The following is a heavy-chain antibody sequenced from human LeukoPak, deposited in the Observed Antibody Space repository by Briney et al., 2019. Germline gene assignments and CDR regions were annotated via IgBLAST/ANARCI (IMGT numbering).Heavy chain of an antibody. CDR1: GFTFSIYS. D-gene: IGHD2-8*01. CDR2: IKPDGDEK. J-gene: IGHJ4*02. Sequence: PGGSLRLSCAASGFTFSIYSMNWVRQAPGKGLEWVANIKPDGDEKYYVDSVKGRFTISRDNANNFLFLQMNSLRADDTAVYYCARDRGTNSYYDYWGQGTLVSVSS. CDR3: ARDRGTNSYYDY. V-gene: IGHV3-7*01.